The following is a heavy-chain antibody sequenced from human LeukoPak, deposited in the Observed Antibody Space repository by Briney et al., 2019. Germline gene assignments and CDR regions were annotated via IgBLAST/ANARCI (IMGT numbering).Heavy chain of an antibody. V-gene: IGHV3-43*01. CDR1: RFTFDDYT. CDR2: VSWDGSST. CDR3: AKGQYQLLGNWFDP. Sequence: GGSLRLSCAASRFTFDDYTMHWVRQAPGKGLEWVSLVSWDGSSTYYADSVKGRFTISRDNSKNSLYLQMNSLRTEDTALYYCAKGQYQLLGNWFDPWGQGTLVTVSS. D-gene: IGHD2-2*01. J-gene: IGHJ5*02.